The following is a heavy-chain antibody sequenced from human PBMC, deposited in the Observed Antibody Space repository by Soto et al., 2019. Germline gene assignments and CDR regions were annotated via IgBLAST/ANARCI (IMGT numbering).Heavy chain of an antibody. CDR2: IYHSGST. CDR3: ARVTVWFDP. Sequence: TLSLTCAVFVGSSSSGGYSWIWIRQPPGKGLEWIGYIYHSGSTYYNPSLKSRVTISVDRSKNQFSLKLSSVTAADTAVYYCARVTVWFDPWGQGTLVTVSS. J-gene: IGHJ5*02. CDR1: VGSSSSGGYS. D-gene: IGHD4-17*01. V-gene: IGHV4-30-2*01.